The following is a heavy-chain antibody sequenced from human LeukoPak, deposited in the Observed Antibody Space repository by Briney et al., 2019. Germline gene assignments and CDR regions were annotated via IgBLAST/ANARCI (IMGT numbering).Heavy chain of an antibody. J-gene: IGHJ4*02. CDR2: IYSGGNT. V-gene: IGHV3-53*05. CDR1: GFTVSTNY. Sequence: GGSLRLSCAASGFTVSTNYMSWVRQAPGKGLEWVSVIYSGGNTYYADSVKGRFTISRDNSKNTLYLQMNSLRPEDTAVYYCARNRGASGYYWVDYWGQGTLVSVSS. CDR3: ARNRGASGYYWVDY. D-gene: IGHD3-22*01.